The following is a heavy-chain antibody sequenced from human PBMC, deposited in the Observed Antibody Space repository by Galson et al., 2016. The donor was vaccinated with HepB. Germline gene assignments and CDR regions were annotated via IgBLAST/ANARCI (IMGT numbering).Heavy chain of an antibody. V-gene: IGHV1-46*01. D-gene: IGHD3-16*02. CDR3: ARQDLSLFDFEY. CDR2: VNPSGGST. Sequence: SVKVSCKASGYAFTNYYMHWVRQAPGQGLKWMGVVNPSGGSTDYAQKFQGRVTMTKDTSTSTIYMELSSLRSEDAAVYYCARQDLSLFDFEYWGQETLVTVSS. J-gene: IGHJ4*02. CDR1: GYAFTNYY.